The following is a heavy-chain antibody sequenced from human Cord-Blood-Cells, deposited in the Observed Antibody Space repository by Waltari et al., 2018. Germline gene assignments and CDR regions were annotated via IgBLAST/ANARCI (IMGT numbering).Heavy chain of an antibody. CDR2: ISYDGSNK. J-gene: IGHJ4*02. V-gene: IGHV3-30*04. D-gene: IGHD3-16*01. CDR3: ARYGGYFDY. Sequence: QVQLVESGGGVVQPGRSLRLSCAASGFTFRSSALLWVRQAPGKGLEWVAVISYDGSNKYYADSVKGRFTISRDNSKNTLYLQMNSLRAEDTAVYYCARYGGYFDYWGQGTLVTVSS. CDR1: GFTFRSSA.